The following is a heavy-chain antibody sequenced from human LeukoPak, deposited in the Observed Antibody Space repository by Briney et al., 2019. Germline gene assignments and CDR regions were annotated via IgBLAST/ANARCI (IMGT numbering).Heavy chain of an antibody. CDR1: GFTFSSYA. Sequence: GGSLRLSCAASGFTFSSYAMSWVRQAPGKGLEWVSAISGSGGSTYYADSVKGRFTISRDNSKNTLYLQMNSLRAEDTAVYCCAKAISNSGYLDYWGQGTLVTVSS. V-gene: IGHV3-23*01. D-gene: IGHD3-22*01. CDR2: ISGSGGST. J-gene: IGHJ4*02. CDR3: AKAISNSGYLDY.